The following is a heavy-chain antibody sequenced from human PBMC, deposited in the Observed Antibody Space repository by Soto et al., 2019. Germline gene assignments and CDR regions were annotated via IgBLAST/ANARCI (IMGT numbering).Heavy chain of an antibody. CDR3: ARIRLYYYDSSGYPEPYYFDY. CDR2: IYPGDSDT. V-gene: IGHV5-51*01. Sequence: PGESLKISCKGSGYSFTSYWIGWVRQMPGKGLEWMGIIYPGDSDTRYSPSFQGQVTISADKSISTAYLQWSSLKASDTAMYYCARIRLYYYDSSGYPEPYYFDYWGQGTLVTVPS. D-gene: IGHD3-22*01. CDR1: GYSFTSYW. J-gene: IGHJ4*02.